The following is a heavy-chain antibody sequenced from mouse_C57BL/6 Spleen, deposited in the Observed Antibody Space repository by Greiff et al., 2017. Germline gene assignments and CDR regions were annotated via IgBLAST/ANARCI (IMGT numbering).Heavy chain of an antibody. Sequence: EVMLVESGGGLVKPGGSLKLSCAASGFTFSSYAMSWVRQTPEKRLEWVATISDGGSYTYYPDNVKGRFTISRDNAKNNLYLQMSHLKSEDTAMYYCARETTGSWFAYWGQGTLVTVSA. J-gene: IGHJ3*01. V-gene: IGHV5-4*01. CDR3: ARETTGSWFAY. CDR1: GFTFSSYA. CDR2: ISDGGSYT. D-gene: IGHD1-1*01.